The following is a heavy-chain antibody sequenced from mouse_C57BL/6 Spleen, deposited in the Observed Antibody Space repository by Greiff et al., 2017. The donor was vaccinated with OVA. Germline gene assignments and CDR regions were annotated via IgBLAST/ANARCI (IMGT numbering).Heavy chain of an antibody. V-gene: IGHV1-52*01. CDR3: ARGKNGYHGFDY. D-gene: IGHD2-2*01. J-gene: IGHJ2*01. Sequence: QVQLQQPGAELVRPGSSVKLSCKASGYTFTSYWMHWVKQRPIQGLEWIGNIDPSDSETHYNQKFKDKATLTVDKSSSTAYMQLSSLTSEDSAVYYCARGKNGYHGFDYWGQGTTLTVSS. CDR1: GYTFTSYW. CDR2: IDPSDSET.